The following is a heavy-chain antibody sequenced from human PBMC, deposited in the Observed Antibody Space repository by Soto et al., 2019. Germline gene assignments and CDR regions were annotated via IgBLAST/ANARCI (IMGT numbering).Heavy chain of an antibody. CDR2: IYSGGST. CDR1: GFTVSSNY. CDR3: ARDAAGGWYSSDIGYYYGMDV. V-gene: IGHV3-66*01. D-gene: IGHD6-19*01. J-gene: IGHJ6*02. Sequence: PGGSLRLSCAASGFTVSSNYMSWVRQAPGKGLEWVSVIYSGGSTYYADSVKGRFTISRDNSKNTLYLQMNSLRAEDTAVYYCARDAAGGWYSSDIGYYYGMDVWGQGTTVTVSS.